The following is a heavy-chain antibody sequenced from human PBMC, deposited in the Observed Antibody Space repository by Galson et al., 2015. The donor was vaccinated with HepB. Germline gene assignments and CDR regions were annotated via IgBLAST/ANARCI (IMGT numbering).Heavy chain of an antibody. Sequence: SLRLSCAASGFTFSSYAMSWVRQAPGKGLEWVSAISGSGGSTYYADSVKGRFTISRDNSKNTLYLQMNSLRAEDTAVYYCARGMAYYDILTGYYVYYYYYGMDVWGQGTTVTVSS. V-gene: IGHV3-23*01. CDR2: ISGSGGST. CDR3: ARGMAYYDILTGYYVYYYYYGMDV. J-gene: IGHJ6*02. CDR1: GFTFSSYA. D-gene: IGHD3-9*01.